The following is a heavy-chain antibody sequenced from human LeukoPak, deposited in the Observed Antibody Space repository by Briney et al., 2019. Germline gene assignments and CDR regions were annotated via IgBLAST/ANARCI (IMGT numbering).Heavy chain of an antibody. Sequence: PGGSLRLSCAASGFTFSSYSMNWVRQAPGKGLEWVSSISSSSSYIYYADSVKGRFTISRDNAKNSLYLQKNSLRAEDTAVYYCARGGDIVVVPDPRFDPWGQGTLVTVSS. CDR1: GFTFSSYS. CDR3: ARGGDIVVVPDPRFDP. D-gene: IGHD2-2*01. J-gene: IGHJ5*02. CDR2: ISSSSSYI. V-gene: IGHV3-21*01.